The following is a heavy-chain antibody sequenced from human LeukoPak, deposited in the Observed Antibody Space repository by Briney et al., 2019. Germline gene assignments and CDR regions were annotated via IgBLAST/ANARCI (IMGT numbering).Heavy chain of an antibody. J-gene: IGHJ6*02. D-gene: IGHD3-10*01. CDR3: ARARGPPYYYGSGSYDNDPYYYYGMDV. V-gene: IGHV4-34*01. CDR1: GGSFSGYY. Sequence: ASETLSLTCAVYGGSFSGYYWSWIRQPPGKGLEWIGEINHSGSTNYNPSLKSRVTISVDTSKNQFSLKLSSVTAADTAVYYCARARGPPYYYGSGSYDNDPYYYYGMDVWGQGTTVTVSS. CDR2: INHSGST.